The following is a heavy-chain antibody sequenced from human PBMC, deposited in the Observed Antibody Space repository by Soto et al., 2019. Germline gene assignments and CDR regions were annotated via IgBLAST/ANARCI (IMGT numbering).Heavy chain of an antibody. D-gene: IGHD6-19*01. V-gene: IGHV1-2*04. CDR1: GYIFTGYY. CDR2: INPNSGDT. CDR3: ATSRISIAVAGETEYYFDY. J-gene: IGHJ4*02. Sequence: GASVKVSCKASGYIFTGYYMHWVRQAPGQGLERMGWINPNSGDTNYTQKFQGWVTMTRDTSISTAYMELSRLRSDDTAVYYCATSRISIAVAGETEYYFDYWGQGTLVTVSS.